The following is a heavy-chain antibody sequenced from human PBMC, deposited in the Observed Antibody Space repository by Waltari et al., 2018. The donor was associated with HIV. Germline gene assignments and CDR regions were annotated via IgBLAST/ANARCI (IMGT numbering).Heavy chain of an antibody. CDR1: GFIFSTYW. J-gene: IGHJ4*02. D-gene: IGHD3-16*01. CDR3: VTGGGSTGVGDN. V-gene: IGHV3-7*01. CDR2: INQDGSDK. Sequence: EVQLVESGGGLVKSGKSLRLSCAASGFIFSTYWMTWVRQAPGKGLEWVATINQDGSDKYYVDSVKGRFTISRNNAKKSLYLQMNSLRAEDSAVYYCVTGGGSTGVGDNWGQGGLVTVSS.